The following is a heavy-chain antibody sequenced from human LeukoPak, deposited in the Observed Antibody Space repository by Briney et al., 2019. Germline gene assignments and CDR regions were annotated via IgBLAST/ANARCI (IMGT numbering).Heavy chain of an antibody. D-gene: IGHD3-22*01. J-gene: IGHJ4*02. CDR3: ARGAYYYDSSGYLLDY. V-gene: IGHV3-48*03. Sequence: GSLRLSCAASGFTFSSYEMNWVRQAPGKGLEWVSYISSSGSTIYYADSVKGRFTISRDNAKNSLYLQMNSLRAEDTAVYYCARGAYYYDSSGYLLDYWGQGTLVTVSS. CDR1: GFTFSSYE. CDR2: ISSSGSTI.